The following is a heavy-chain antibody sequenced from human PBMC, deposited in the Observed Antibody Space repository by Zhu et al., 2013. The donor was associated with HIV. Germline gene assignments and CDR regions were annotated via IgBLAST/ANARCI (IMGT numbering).Heavy chain of an antibody. CDR3: AREGGIYTAMVGGLDY. V-gene: IGHV4-30-4*01. CDR2: IYYSGST. Sequence: QVQLQESGPGLVKPSETLSLTCTVSGGSVSSGSYYWSWIRQPPGKGLEWIGYIYYSGSTYYNPSLKSRVTISVDTSKNQFSLKLSSVTAADTAVYYCAREGGIYTAMVGGLDYWGQGTLVTVSS. CDR1: GGSVSSGSYY. J-gene: IGHJ4*02. D-gene: IGHD5-18*01.